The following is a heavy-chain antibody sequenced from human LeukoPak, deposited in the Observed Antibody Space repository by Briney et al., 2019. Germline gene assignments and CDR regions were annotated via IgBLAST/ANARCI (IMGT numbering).Heavy chain of an antibody. CDR1: GFIFSSYS. J-gene: IGHJ4*02. D-gene: IGHD5-18*01. CDR3: ARDPGYSYGYDY. Sequence: GGSLRLSCAASGFIFSSYSMSWVRQAPGKGLEWVSSISTSSSYIYYADSVKGRFTISRDNAKNSLYLQMNSLRAEDTAVYYCARDPGYSYGYDYWGQGTLVTVSS. V-gene: IGHV3-21*01. CDR2: ISTSSSYI.